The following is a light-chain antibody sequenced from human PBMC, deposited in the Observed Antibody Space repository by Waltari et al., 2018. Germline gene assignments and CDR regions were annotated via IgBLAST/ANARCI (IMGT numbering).Light chain of an antibody. CDR2: GAS. V-gene: IGKV1-39*01. CDR1: QSMSEY. J-gene: IGKJ4*01. CDR3: QQSYT. Sequence: DIQMTQSPSSLSASVEEKVTITFRESQSMSEYLNWYQQKPGKDPKLLIYGASSLKSGAPSRFSGSRSVTDFTLSITSLQPEDSATYYCQQSYTFGGGTKVEIK.